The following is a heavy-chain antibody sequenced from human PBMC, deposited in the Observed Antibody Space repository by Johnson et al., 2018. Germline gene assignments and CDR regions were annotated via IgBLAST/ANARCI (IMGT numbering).Heavy chain of an antibody. CDR2: ISYDGSNK. V-gene: IGHV3-30-3*01. J-gene: IGHJ3*02. D-gene: IGHD3-10*01. CDR1: GFTFSTYV. CDR3: ARGQYYYGSGSYYGAFDI. Sequence: VQLLESGGGVVQPGRSLRLSCAASGFTFSTYVMEWVRQAPGKGLEWVAVISYDGSNKYYADSVKGRFTISRDNSKNTLYLQMNRLRAEDTAGYYCARGQYYYGSGSYYGAFDIWGQGTMVTVSS.